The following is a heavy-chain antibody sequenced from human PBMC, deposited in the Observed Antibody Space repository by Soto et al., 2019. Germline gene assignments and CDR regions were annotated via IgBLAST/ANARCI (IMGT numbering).Heavy chain of an antibody. V-gene: IGHV4-59*01. J-gene: IGHJ5*01. Sequence: SETLSLTCTVSGGSISSYYWSWIRQPPGKGLEWIGYIYYSGSTNYNPSLKSRVTISVDTSKNQFSLKLSSVTAADTAVYYCGRFGSTMVRGGTGWLVPWGQGALVTVSS. CDR1: GGSISSYY. D-gene: IGHD3-10*01. CDR3: GRFGSTMVRGGTGWLVP. CDR2: IYYSGST.